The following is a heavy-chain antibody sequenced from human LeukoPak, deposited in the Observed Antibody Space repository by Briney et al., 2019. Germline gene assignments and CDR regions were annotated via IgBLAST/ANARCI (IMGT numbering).Heavy chain of an antibody. J-gene: IGHJ4*02. CDR2: IISSGDTS. V-gene: IGHV3-48*02. CDR1: GFTFSGNT. Sequence: GGSLRLSCAASGFTFSGNTMNWVRQAPGKGLEWVSSIISSGDTSYYTDSVKGRFTISRDNAKNSLYLQMNGLRDEDTAVYYCARGTYGSGFDYWGQGTLVTVSS. D-gene: IGHD3-10*01. CDR3: ARGTYGSGFDY.